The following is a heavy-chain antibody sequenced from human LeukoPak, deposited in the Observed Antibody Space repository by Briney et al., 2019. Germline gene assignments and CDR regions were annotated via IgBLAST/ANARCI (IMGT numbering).Heavy chain of an antibody. V-gene: IGHV4-59*01. CDR2: IYYSGST. J-gene: IGHJ3*02. CDR3: ARGKDGYNYAFDI. CDR1: GGSISSYY. Sequence: SETLSLTCTVSGGSISSYYWSWIRQPPGKGLEWIGYIYYSGSTNYNPSLKSRVTISVDTSKNQFSLKLSSVTAADTAVYHCARGKDGYNYAFDIWGQGTMVTVSS. D-gene: IGHD5-24*01.